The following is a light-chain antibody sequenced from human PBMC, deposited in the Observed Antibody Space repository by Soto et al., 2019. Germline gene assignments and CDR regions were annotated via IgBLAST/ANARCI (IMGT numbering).Light chain of an antibody. CDR2: AAS. CDR3: QQSYSTPLT. V-gene: IGKV1-39*01. Sequence: DIQMTQSPSSLSASVGDRVTITCRASQDISRYLNWYQQKPGKAPKLLMHAASSLQSGVPSTFSGSASGTHFNLTISSLQHEDFATYYCQQSYSTPLTFGGGTKVEIK. CDR1: QDISRY. J-gene: IGKJ4*01.